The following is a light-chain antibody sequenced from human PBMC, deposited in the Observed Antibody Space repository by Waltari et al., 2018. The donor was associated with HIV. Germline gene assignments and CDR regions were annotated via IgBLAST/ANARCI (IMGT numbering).Light chain of an antibody. J-gene: IGLJ3*02. CDR2: END. CDR3: GTWDSGLTMTWV. Sequence: QFVLTQPPSVSAAPGQKVTLSCSGTRSNIGNNYVSWYQHLPGTAPKLLIYENDKRPSGISDRFSGSKSGTSATLGITGLQTGDEADYYCGTWDSGLTMTWVFGGGTKVTVL. CDR1: RSNIGNNY. V-gene: IGLV1-51*02.